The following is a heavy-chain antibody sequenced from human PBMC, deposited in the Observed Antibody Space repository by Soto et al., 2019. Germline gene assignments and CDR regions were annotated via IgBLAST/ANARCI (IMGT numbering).Heavy chain of an antibody. CDR1: GFTFSSYE. D-gene: IGHD3-22*01. CDR2: ISSSGSTI. V-gene: IGHV3-48*03. Sequence: GGSLRLSCAASGFTFSSYEMNWVRQAPGKGLEWVSYISSSGSTIYYADSVKGRFTISRDNAKNSLYLQMNSLRAEDTAVYYCARFPGYFPSGYYSFFYYWGQGTLVTVSS. CDR3: ARFPGYFPSGYYSFFYY. J-gene: IGHJ4*02.